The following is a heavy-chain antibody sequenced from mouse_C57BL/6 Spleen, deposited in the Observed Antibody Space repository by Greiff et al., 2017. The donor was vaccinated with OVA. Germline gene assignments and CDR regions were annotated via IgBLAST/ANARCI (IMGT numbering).Heavy chain of an antibody. CDR2: ISDGGSYT. V-gene: IGHV5-4*01. J-gene: IGHJ2*01. D-gene: IGHD3-2*01. CDR1: GFTFSSYA. CDR3: AREESSYYFDY. Sequence: EVKLMESGGGLVKPGGSLKLSCAASGFTFSSYAMSWVRQTPEKRLEWVATISDGGSYTYYPDNVKGRFTISRDNAKNNLYLQMSHLKSEDTAMYYCAREESSYYFDYWGQGTTLTVSS.